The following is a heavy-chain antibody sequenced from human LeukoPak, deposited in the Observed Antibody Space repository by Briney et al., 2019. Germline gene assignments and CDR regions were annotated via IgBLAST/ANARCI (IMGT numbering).Heavy chain of an antibody. V-gene: IGHV5-51*01. CDR2: IYPGDSDT. CDR1: GYSFTSYW. J-gene: IGHJ3*02. Sequence: GESLKISFKGSGYSFTSYWIGWVRQMPGKGLEWMGIIYPGDSDTRYSPSFQGQVTISADKSISTAYLQWSSLKASDTAMYYCASPTSNYYDSSVYAFDIWGQGTMVTVSS. D-gene: IGHD3-22*01. CDR3: ASPTSNYYDSSVYAFDI.